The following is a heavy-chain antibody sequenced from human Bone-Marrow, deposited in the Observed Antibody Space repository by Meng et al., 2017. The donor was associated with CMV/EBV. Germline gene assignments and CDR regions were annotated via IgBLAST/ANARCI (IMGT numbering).Heavy chain of an antibody. CDR2: ISSGGSST. CDR3: AKRSYQGQFYFDY. CDR1: GFTFKNYV. J-gene: IGHJ4*02. Sequence: CAASGFTFKNYVMYWVRQAPGQGLEWVSSISSGGSSTHYTDSVKGRFTVSRDNSKNTLYLQMNSLRAGDTAIYYCAKRSYQGQFYFDYWGQGTLVTVSS. D-gene: IGHD1-26*01. V-gene: IGHV3-23*01.